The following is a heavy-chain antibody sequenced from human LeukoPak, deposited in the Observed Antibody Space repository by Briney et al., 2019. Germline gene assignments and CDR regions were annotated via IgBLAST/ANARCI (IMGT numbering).Heavy chain of an antibody. D-gene: IGHD3-10*01. Sequence: SETLSLNSAVDGGSFSGYYWSWIRQPPGKGLEWIGAINHSGSTNYSPSLKSRVTISVDTSKNQFSLKLSSVTAADTAVYYCARRRGGENNWFDPWGQGTLVTVSS. V-gene: IGHV4-34*01. CDR3: ARRRGGENNWFDP. J-gene: IGHJ5*02. CDR2: INHSGST. CDR1: GGSFSGYY.